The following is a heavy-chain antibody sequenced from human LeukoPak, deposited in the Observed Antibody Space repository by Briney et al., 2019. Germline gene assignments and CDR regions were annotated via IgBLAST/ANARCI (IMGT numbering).Heavy chain of an antibody. CDR2: MSYSGRA. J-gene: IGHJ4*02. CDR3: ANRIAAKFDY. D-gene: IGHD6-13*01. Sequence: SETLSLTCTVSGGSISISNYYWGWIRQPPGKGLEWIGSMSYSGRAYYNPSLKSRVTISVDKSKNQFSLKLSSVTAADTAVYYCANRIAAKFDYWGQGTLVTVSS. CDR1: GGSISISNYY. V-gene: IGHV4-39*07.